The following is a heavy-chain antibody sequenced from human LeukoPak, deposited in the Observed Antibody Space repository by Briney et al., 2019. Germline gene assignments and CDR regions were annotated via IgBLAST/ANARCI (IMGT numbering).Heavy chain of an antibody. Sequence: ASVKVSCKASGGTFSSYAISWVRQAPGQGLEWMGGIIPIFGTANYAQKFQGRVTITADESTSTAYMELSSLGSEDTAVYYCAREYSSGWYYFDYWGQGTLVTVSS. V-gene: IGHV1-69*13. CDR1: GGTFSSYA. CDR3: AREYSSGWYYFDY. J-gene: IGHJ4*02. D-gene: IGHD6-19*01. CDR2: IIPIFGTA.